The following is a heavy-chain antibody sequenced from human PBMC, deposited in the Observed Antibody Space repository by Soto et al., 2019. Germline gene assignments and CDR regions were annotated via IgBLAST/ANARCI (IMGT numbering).Heavy chain of an antibody. CDR3: AKVATFILGSSX. D-gene: IGHD2-21*01. CDR2: ITGSGGVM. V-gene: IGHV3-48*03. Sequence: GGSLRLSCTASGFDFSGSEMNWFRQAPGKGLEWVEYITGSGGVMFNAYSVKGRFSISRDNANNSLFLEMSDLTADDTGVYYCAKVATFILGSSXWGQGTLVTVSX. J-gene: IGHJ4*02. CDR1: GFDFSGSE.